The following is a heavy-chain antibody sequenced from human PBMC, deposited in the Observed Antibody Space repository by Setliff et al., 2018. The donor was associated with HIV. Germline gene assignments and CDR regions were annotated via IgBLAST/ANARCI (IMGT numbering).Heavy chain of an antibody. CDR3: AASADGDCATTSCTNWFDP. J-gene: IGHJ5*02. CDR2: IKSQTSNYAT. Sequence: PGGSLRLSCAASGFPFSGSAIYWVRRASGKGLEWVGRIKSQTSNYATAYAASREGRFTISRDESKSTANLQLSSLKVDDTAMYFCAASADGDCATTSCTNWFDPWGQGTLVTVSS. V-gene: IGHV3-73*01. D-gene: IGHD2-21*01. CDR1: GFPFSGSA.